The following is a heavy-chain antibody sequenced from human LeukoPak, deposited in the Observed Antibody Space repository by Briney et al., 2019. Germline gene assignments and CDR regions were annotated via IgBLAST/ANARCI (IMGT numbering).Heavy chain of an antibody. D-gene: IGHD6-13*01. Sequence: GGSLRLSCAASGFTFSSYAMHWVRQAPGKGPEWVAVISYDGSNKYYADSVKGRFTISRDDSKKTLYLQMNSLRAEDTAVYYCAREGQPYNWFDPWGQGTLVTVSS. CDR2: ISYDGSNK. J-gene: IGHJ5*02. V-gene: IGHV3-30*01. CDR3: AREGQPYNWFDP. CDR1: GFTFSSYA.